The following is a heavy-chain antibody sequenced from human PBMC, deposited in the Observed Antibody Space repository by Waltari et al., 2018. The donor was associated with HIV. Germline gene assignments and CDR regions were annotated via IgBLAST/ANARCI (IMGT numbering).Heavy chain of an antibody. D-gene: IGHD1-1*01. CDR3: ATTLRRGFDS. CDR2: VYYSGNT. CDR1: GGSISSTNLY. J-gene: IGHJ4*02. Sequence: QLQLQESGPRLAKPSETLSLTCTVSGGSISSTNLYWGWIRQPPGKGLEWIGSVYYSGNTYYSPSLKSRVTISVDTSKNELSLNLSSVTAADTAIYYCATTLRRGFDSWGRGTLVTVSS. V-gene: IGHV4-39*01.